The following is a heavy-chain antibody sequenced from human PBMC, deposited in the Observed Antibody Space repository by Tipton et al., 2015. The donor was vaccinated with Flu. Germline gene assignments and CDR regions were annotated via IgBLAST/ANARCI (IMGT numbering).Heavy chain of an antibody. V-gene: IGHV3-72*01. D-gene: IGHD4-17*01. CDR1: GFPFSSYS. J-gene: IGHJ2*01. CDR2: TRNKAKSYTT. Sequence: VQLVQSGGGLVQPGASLRLSCTASGFPFSSYSMNWVRQAPGKGLEWVGRTRNKAKSYTTEYAASVKGRFTISRDESKNSLYLQMNSLKTEDTAVYYCTRSTVTTDRWYFDLWGRGTLVTVSS. CDR3: TRSTVTTDRWYFDL.